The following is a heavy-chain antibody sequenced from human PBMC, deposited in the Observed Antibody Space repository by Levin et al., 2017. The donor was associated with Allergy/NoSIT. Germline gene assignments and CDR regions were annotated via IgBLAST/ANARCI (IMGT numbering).Heavy chain of an antibody. D-gene: IGHD4-17*01. Sequence: ASVKVSCAASGFIFSKYNMNWVRQAPGTGPEWISFISTTSSDMSYTDSVKGRFTISRDNAKNSLYLQMNSLRDEDTAVYYCAVTIGVSPAWGQGTLVTVSS. CDR3: AVTIGVSPA. J-gene: IGHJ5*02. CDR1: GFIFSKYN. V-gene: IGHV3-48*02. CDR2: ISTTSSDM.